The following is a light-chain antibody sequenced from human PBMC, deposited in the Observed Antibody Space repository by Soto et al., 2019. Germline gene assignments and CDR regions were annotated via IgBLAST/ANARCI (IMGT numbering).Light chain of an antibody. Sequence: QSVLTQPPSASGTPGQRVTISCSGGRSNIGGYNYVYWFQQYPGTAPKVLVLGTNLRPSGVPDRFSASKSGTSGSLTISGLRFEDEADYYCAAWDDSLRVVLFGGGTKLTVL. J-gene: IGLJ2*01. CDR2: GTN. CDR1: RSNIGGYNY. CDR3: AAWDDSLRVVL. V-gene: IGLV1-47*02.